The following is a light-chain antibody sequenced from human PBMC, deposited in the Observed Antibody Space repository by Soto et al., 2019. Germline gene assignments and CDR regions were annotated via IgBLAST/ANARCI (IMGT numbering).Light chain of an antibody. V-gene: IGKV1-39*01. Sequence: DVQMTQSPSSLSASVGDRVTITCRASQSVNNYLNWYQQKPGRAPNLLIYSASTLQSGVPSRFSSSGSGTDFTLTISSLQLEDFATYYCQQSFITPPTTFGQGTKVEIK. CDR2: SAS. CDR1: QSVNNY. CDR3: QQSFITPPTT. J-gene: IGKJ2*01.